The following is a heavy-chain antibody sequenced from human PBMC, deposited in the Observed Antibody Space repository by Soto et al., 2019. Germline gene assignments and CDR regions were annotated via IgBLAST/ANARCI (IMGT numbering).Heavy chain of an antibody. Sequence: EVQLVESGGGLVQPGGSLRVSCAASGFTFSDHHMDWVRRAPGKGLEWVARTRNKAHSYTSEYAASVKGRFKISRDASKNSLSLFISSLKTEDTAVYYCVRERCSSIDCTRGVFDYWGQGTLVTVSS. CDR2: TRNKAHSYTS. CDR3: VRERCSSIDCTRGVFDY. V-gene: IGHV3-72*01. CDR1: GFTFSDHH. J-gene: IGHJ4*02. D-gene: IGHD2-2*01.